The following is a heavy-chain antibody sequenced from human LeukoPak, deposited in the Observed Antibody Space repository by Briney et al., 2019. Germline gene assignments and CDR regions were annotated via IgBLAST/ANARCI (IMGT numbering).Heavy chain of an antibody. Sequence: GGSLRLSCTASGFPLNNYWMHWVRQAPGKGLAWVSRVNPDGSRTINADSVTGRFTISRDNAKNTLYLQMNSLRAEDSAVYYCAREPNSARDFDYWGQGTLVTVSS. J-gene: IGHJ4*02. CDR3: AREPNSARDFDY. CDR2: VNPDGSRT. V-gene: IGHV3-74*01. D-gene: IGHD4/OR15-4a*01. CDR1: GFPLNNYW.